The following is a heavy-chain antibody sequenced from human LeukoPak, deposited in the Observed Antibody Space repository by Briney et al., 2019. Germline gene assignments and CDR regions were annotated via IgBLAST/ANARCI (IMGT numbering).Heavy chain of an antibody. D-gene: IGHD4-17*01. CDR2: ISDSGDRT. Sequence: GVSPRLSCAASGFTFSNYAMTWVRQPPGKGLEWVSSISDSGDRTYYADSVKGRFTISRDNSKNTLYLQMNSLKAEDTAVYYCAEDPWTLDGDYGDVWGQGTLLTV. J-gene: IGHJ4*02. CDR3: AEDPWTLDGDYGDV. CDR1: GFTFSNYA. V-gene: IGHV3-23*01.